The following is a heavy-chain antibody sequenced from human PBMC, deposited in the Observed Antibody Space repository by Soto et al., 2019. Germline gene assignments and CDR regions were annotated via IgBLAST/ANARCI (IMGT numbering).Heavy chain of an antibody. J-gene: IGHJ4*02. CDR3: ATGGGWLADT. CDR2: IDHRVTT. Sequence: QAQLHESGPGLVKPSETLSLSCTVSGASVNSNYWSWIRQSPGKGLEWIGYIDHRVTTNYNPSLKCRVTLSSATPKNQLSLRLSSVTAVDTAVYYCATGGGWLADTWGQGTLVTVSS. V-gene: IGHV4-59*02. D-gene: IGHD7-27*01. CDR1: GASVNSNY.